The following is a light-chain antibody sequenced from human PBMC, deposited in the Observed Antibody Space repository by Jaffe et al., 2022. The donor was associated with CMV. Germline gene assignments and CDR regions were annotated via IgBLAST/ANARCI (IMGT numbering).Light chain of an antibody. V-gene: IGLV1-44*01. Sequence: QSVLTQPPSASGTPGQRVTISCSGSSSNIGSSTVNWYQQLPGTAPKLLIYTNNVRPSGVPDRVSGSKSGTSASLAISGLQSEDEADYYCAVWDDSLNGWVFGGGTKLTVL. CDR1: SSNIGSST. CDR2: TNN. J-gene: IGLJ3*02. CDR3: AVWDDSLNGWV.